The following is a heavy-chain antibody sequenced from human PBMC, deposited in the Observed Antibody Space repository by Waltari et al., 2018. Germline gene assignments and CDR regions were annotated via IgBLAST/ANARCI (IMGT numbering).Heavy chain of an antibody. CDR1: GDTMSGNSW. CDR3: ARDLGRGLFLDS. V-gene: IGHV4-4*02. J-gene: IGHJ4*02. D-gene: IGHD2-15*01. Sequence: QLQLQESRPGLVKPSGTLSITCVVSGDTMSGNSWWSWVRQSPDKVLEWIGQVHRNGRTKYNPSLASRAIVSLDSSMNQFSLRILSATAADTAVYYCARDLGRGLFLDSWGQGTLVTVSP. CDR2: VHRNGRT.